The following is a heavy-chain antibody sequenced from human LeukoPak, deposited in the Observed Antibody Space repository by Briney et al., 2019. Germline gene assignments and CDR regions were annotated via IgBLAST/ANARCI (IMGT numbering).Heavy chain of an antibody. J-gene: IGHJ4*02. CDR1: GFTFSSYA. D-gene: IGHD2-21*02. Sequence: GGSLRLSCAASGFTFSSYAMHWVRQAPGKGLEWVAVISYDGSNKYYADSVKGRFTISRDNSKNTLYLQMNSLRAEDTAVYYCARPAIIGGPRHSLYFDYWGQGTLVTVSS. V-gene: IGHV3-30-3*01. CDR2: ISYDGSNK. CDR3: ARPAIIGGPRHSLYFDY.